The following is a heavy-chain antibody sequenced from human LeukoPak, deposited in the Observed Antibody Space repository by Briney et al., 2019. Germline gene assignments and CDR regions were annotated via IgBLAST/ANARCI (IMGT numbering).Heavy chain of an antibody. D-gene: IGHD5-18*01. J-gene: IGHJ4*02. CDR3: ARFQRIQLWYPFDY. CDR2: IYYSGNA. Sequence: PSETLSLTCTVSGGSISGNYWSWIRQPPAKGLEWIGYIYYSGNANYNPSFKSRVTISVDTSKNQFSLKLSSVTAADTAVYYCARFQRIQLWYPFDYWGQGTLVTVSS. CDR1: GGSISGNY. V-gene: IGHV4-59*01.